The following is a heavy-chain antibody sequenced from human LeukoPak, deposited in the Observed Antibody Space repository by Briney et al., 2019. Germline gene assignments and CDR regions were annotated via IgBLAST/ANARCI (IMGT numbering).Heavy chain of an antibody. J-gene: IGHJ3*02. V-gene: IGHV3-23*01. CDR2: ISGSGSST. Sequence: GGSLRLSCAAPGFTFSTYAMSWVRQAPGKGLEWVSGISGSGSSTFDADSVKGRFTISRDNSKNTLYLQMNSLKTEDTAVYYCTTAPTPAQEAFDIWGQGTMVTVSS. CDR1: GFTFSTYA. CDR3: TTAPTPAQEAFDI.